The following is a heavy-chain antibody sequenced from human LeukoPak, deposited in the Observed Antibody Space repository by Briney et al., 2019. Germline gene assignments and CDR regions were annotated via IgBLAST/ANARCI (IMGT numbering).Heavy chain of an antibody. CDR2: IYYSGST. J-gene: IGHJ6*02. CDR1: GGSISSYY. CDR3: ARHGPVAGPIYYYYGMDV. Sequence: PSETLSLTCTVSGGSISSYYWSWIRKPPGKGLEWIGYIYYSGSTNYNPSLKSRVTISVDTSKNQFSLKLSSVTAADTAVYYCARHGPVAGPIYYYYGMDVWGQGTTVTVSS. D-gene: IGHD6-19*01. V-gene: IGHV4-59*08.